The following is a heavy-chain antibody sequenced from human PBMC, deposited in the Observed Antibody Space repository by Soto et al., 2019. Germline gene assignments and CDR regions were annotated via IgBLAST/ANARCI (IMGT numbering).Heavy chain of an antibody. CDR3: ARRKSITIFGVVIEHYGMDV. CDR2: INHSGST. CDR1: GGSFSCYY. Sequence: SVTMSLTCAVYGGSFSCYYWSWISQHPGKGLEWIGEINHSGSTNYNPSLKSRVTISVDTSKNQFSLTLSSVTAADTAVYYCARRKSITIFGVVIEHYGMDVWGQGTTVTVSS. J-gene: IGHJ6*02. V-gene: IGHV4-34*01. D-gene: IGHD3-3*01.